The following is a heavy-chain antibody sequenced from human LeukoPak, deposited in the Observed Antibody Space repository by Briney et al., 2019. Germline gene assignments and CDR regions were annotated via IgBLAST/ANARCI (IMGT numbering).Heavy chain of an antibody. Sequence: ASVKVSCKASGYTFTGYYMHWVRQAPGQGLEWMGWINPNSGGTNYAQKFQGRVTMTRDTSISTAYMELSRLRSDDTAVYYCARSLVGATPFXYWGQGTLVTVSS. V-gene: IGHV1-2*02. CDR1: GYTFTGYY. CDR3: ARSLVGATPFXY. J-gene: IGHJ4*02. CDR2: INPNSGGT. D-gene: IGHD1-26*01.